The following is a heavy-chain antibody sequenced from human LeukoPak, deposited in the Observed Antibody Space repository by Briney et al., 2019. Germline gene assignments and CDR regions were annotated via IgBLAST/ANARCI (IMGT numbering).Heavy chain of an antibody. V-gene: IGHV4-38-2*02. J-gene: IGHJ4*02. CDR3: LRDAGSYRVDFDY. CDR1: GYSISSGYY. Sequence: SETLSLTCTVSGYSISSGYYWGWIRQPPGKGLEWIGSIYYSGSTYYNPSLKSRVTISVDTSKNQFSLKLSSVTAADTAVYYCLRDAGSYRVDFDYWGQGTLVTVSS. CDR2: IYYSGST. D-gene: IGHD3-10*01.